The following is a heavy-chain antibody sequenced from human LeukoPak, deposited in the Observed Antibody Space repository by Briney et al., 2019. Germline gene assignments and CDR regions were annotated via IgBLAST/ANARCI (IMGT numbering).Heavy chain of an antibody. D-gene: IGHD4-17*01. CDR1: GSSISSGGYY. CDR2: IYYSGST. Sequence: SQTLSLTCTVSGSSISSGGYYWSWIRQHPGKGLEWIGYIYYSGSTYYNPSLKSRVTISVDTSKNQFSLKLSSVTAADTAVHYCARDREGLRLDYWGQGTLVTVSS. CDR3: ARDREGLRLDY. V-gene: IGHV4-31*03. J-gene: IGHJ4*02.